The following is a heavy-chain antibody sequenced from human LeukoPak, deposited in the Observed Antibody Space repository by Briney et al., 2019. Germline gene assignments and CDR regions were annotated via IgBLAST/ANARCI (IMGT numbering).Heavy chain of an antibody. D-gene: IGHD1-1*01. CDR3: ARDQRTTGTWP. J-gene: IGHJ5*02. CDR1: GYSISSGYY. CDR2: IYHTGST. V-gene: IGHV4-38-2*02. Sequence: SETLSLTCAVSGYSISSGYYWGWVRQPPAQGPGWIGNIYHTGSTYYNPSLKSRVTISVDTSKNQFSLKLNSVTAADTAVYYCARDQRTTGTWPWGQGTLVTVSS.